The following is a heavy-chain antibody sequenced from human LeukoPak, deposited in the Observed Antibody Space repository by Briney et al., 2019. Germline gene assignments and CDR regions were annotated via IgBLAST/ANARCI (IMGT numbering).Heavy chain of an antibody. CDR1: GYTLTELS. D-gene: IGHD1-26*01. V-gene: IGHV1-2*02. Sequence: ASVKVSCKVSGYTLTELSMHWVRQAPGQGLEWMGWINPNSGGTNYAQKFQGRVTMTRDTSISTAYMELSRLRSDDTAVYYCARDIGGSYYVPDDAFDIWGQGTMVTVSS. CDR3: ARDIGGSYYVPDDAFDI. J-gene: IGHJ3*02. CDR2: INPNSGGT.